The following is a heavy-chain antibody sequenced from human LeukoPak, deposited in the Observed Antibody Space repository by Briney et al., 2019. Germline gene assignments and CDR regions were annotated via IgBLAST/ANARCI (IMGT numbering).Heavy chain of an antibody. CDR3: ATSMVRGVPQNN. Sequence: ASVKVSCKASGYTFTGYYMHWVRQAPGQGLEWMGWINPNSGGTNYAQKFQGRVTMTRDTSISTAYMELSRLRSGDTAVYYCATSMVRGVPQNNWGQGTLVTVSS. J-gene: IGHJ4*02. CDR1: GYTFTGYY. V-gene: IGHV1-2*02. CDR2: INPNSGGT. D-gene: IGHD3-10*01.